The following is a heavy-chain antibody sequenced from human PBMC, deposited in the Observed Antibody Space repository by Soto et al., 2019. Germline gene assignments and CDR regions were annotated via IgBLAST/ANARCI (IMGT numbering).Heavy chain of an antibody. Sequence: SVKVSCKVSGYSLTELSMHWVRQAPGQGLEWMGGIIPIFGTANYAQKFQGRVTITADESTSTAYMELSSLRSEDTAVYYCARGGHEDIVLVPAASPSYYYGMDVWGQGTTVTVSS. CDR1: GYSLTELS. D-gene: IGHD2-2*01. CDR2: IIPIFGTA. CDR3: ARGGHEDIVLVPAASPSYYYGMDV. J-gene: IGHJ6*02. V-gene: IGHV1-69*13.